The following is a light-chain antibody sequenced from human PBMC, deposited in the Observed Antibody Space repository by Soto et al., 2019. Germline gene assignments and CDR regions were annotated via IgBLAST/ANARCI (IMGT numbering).Light chain of an antibody. CDR3: QQRSNWPLT. J-gene: IGKJ4*01. CDR1: QSVSSY. V-gene: IGKV3-11*01. Sequence: IVLTQSPATLSSSPGERATLPCRASQSVSSYLAWYQQKPGQAPRLLIYDASNRATGIPARFSGSGSGTDFTLTISSLETEDFAVYYCQQRSNWPLTFGGGTKVDIK. CDR2: DAS.